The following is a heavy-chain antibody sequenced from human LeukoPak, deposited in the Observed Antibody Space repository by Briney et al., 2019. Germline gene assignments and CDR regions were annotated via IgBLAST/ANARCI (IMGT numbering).Heavy chain of an antibody. CDR3: ARIGGSGWRKYYFDY. Sequence: GGSLRLSCAASGFTFSSYSMNWVRQAPGKGLEWVSSISSSSSYIYYADSVKGRFTISRDNAKNSLYLQMNSLRAEDTAVYYCARIGGSGWRKYYFDYWGQGTLVTVSS. CDR2: ISSSSSYI. D-gene: IGHD6-19*01. V-gene: IGHV3-21*01. J-gene: IGHJ4*02. CDR1: GFTFSSYS.